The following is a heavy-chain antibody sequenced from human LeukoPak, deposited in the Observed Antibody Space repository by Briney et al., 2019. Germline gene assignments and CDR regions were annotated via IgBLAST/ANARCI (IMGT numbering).Heavy chain of an antibody. V-gene: IGHV1-69*13. CDR3: ARAPSLVVTASPWLGWFDP. CDR1: GCTFSSYA. D-gene: IGHD2-21*02. CDR2: IIPIFGTA. J-gene: IGHJ5*02. Sequence: SVKVSCKAAGCTFSSYAISWVRQAPGQGLEWMGGIIPIFGTAKYPQKFHGRVTITADELTGRAYMELGSLRSEDTAVYYCARAPSLVVTASPWLGWFDPWGQGTLVTVSS.